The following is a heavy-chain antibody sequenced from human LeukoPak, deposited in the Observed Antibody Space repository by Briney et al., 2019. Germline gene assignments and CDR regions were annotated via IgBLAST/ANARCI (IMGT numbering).Heavy chain of an antibody. CDR1: GGSISSYY. CDR2: IYTSGST. Sequence: SETLSLTCTVSGGSISSYYWSWVRQPPGKGLESIGYIYTSGSTNYNPSLKSRVTISVDTSKNQFSLKLSSVTAADTAVYYCARLIASSSWYYYYYMDVWGKGTTVTVSS. CDR3: ARLIASSSWYYYYYMDV. D-gene: IGHD6-13*01. V-gene: IGHV4-4*09. J-gene: IGHJ6*03.